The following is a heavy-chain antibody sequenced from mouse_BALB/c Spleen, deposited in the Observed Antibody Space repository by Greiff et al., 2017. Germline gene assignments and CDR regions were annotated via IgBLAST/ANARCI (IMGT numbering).Heavy chain of an antibody. Sequence: VQLQQSGPELVKPGASVKISCKASGYAFSSSWMNWVKQRPGQGLEWIGRIYPGDGDTNYNGKFKGKATLTADKSSSTAYMQLSSLTSVDSAVYFCARAYDGDAMDYWGQGTSVTVSS. CDR1: GYAFSSSW. CDR2: IYPGDGDT. CDR3: ARAYDGDAMDY. D-gene: IGHD2-14*01. V-gene: IGHV1-82*01. J-gene: IGHJ4*01.